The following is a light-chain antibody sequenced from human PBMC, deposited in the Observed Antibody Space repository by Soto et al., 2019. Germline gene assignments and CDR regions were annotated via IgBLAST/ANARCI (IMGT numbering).Light chain of an antibody. CDR2: GAS. Sequence: EIVLTQSPATLSLSPGERATLSCRASQSVSSYLAWYQQRPGQAPRLLIYGASNRATGIPARFSGSGTGTEFTLTISSLEPEDFAVYYCQQRSDWPPLTFGGGTKIEIK. J-gene: IGKJ4*01. CDR3: QQRSDWPPLT. CDR1: QSVSSY. V-gene: IGKV3-11*01.